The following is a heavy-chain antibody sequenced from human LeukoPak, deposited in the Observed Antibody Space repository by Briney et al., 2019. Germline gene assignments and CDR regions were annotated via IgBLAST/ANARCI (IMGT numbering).Heavy chain of an antibody. CDR1: GYTLTELS. V-gene: IGHV1-24*01. J-gene: IGHJ6*02. Sequence: ASVKVSCKVSGYTLTELSMHWVRQAPGKGLEWMGGFDPEDGGTIYAQKFQGRVTMTEDTSTDTAYMELSSLRSEDTAVYYCATDWRKVARPMRAYYYYGMDVWGQGTTVTVSS. CDR3: ATDWRKVARPMRAYYYYGMDV. D-gene: IGHD2-2*01. CDR2: FDPEDGGT.